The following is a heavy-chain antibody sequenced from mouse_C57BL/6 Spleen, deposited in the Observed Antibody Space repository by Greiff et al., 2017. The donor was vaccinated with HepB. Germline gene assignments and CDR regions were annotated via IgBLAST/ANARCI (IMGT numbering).Heavy chain of an antibody. CDR3: ARSITTVVATRYFDV. D-gene: IGHD1-1*01. Sequence: VQLQQSGPELVKPGASVKIPCKASGYTFTDYNMDWVKQSHGKSLEWIGDINPNNGGTIYNQKFKGKATLTVDKSSSTAYMELRSLTSEDTAVYYCARSITTVVATRYFDVWGTGTTVTVSS. CDR1: GYTFTDYN. V-gene: IGHV1-18*01. CDR2: INPNNGGT. J-gene: IGHJ1*03.